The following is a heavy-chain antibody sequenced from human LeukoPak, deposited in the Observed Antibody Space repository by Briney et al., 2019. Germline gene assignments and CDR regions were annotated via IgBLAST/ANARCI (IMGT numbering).Heavy chain of an antibody. CDR1: GSSISSSSYY. CDR2: IYYSGST. CDR3: ARDVNAAFDI. V-gene: IGHV4-39*07. Sequence: SETLSLTCTVSGSSISSSSYYWGWIRQPPGKGLEWIGSIYYSGSTYYNPSLKSRVTISVDTSKNQFSLKLSSVTAADTAAYYCARDVNAAFDIWGQGTMVTVSS. J-gene: IGHJ3*02. D-gene: IGHD2-2*01.